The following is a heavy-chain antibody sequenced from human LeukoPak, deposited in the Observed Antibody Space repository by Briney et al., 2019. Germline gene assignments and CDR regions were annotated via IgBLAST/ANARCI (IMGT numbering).Heavy chain of an antibody. D-gene: IGHD3-9*01. CDR1: GGTFSSYA. CDR3: AGDHYDILTGYSYYFDY. V-gene: IGHV1-69*05. CDR2: IIPIFGTA. J-gene: IGHJ4*02. Sequence: SVKVSCKASGGTFSSYAISWVRQAPGRGLEWMGGIIPIFGTANYAQKFQGRVTITTDESTSTAYMELSSLRSEDTAVYYCAGDHYDILTGYSYYFDYWGQGTLVTVSS.